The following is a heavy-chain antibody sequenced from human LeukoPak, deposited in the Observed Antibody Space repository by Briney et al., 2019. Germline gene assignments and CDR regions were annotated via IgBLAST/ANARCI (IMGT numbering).Heavy chain of an antibody. J-gene: IGHJ4*02. CDR3: ARAWSDGTGYFIAF. Sequence: SETLSLTCSVSGVSISSYYWSWVRQPPGKGLEWIGYMYSSGRNNYNSSLKSRVTIALDTSQNQFSLKLRSVTAADTAVYYCARAWSDGTGYFIAFWGQGILVAVSS. CDR1: GVSISSYY. CDR2: MYSSGRN. D-gene: IGHD3-22*01. V-gene: IGHV4-59*01.